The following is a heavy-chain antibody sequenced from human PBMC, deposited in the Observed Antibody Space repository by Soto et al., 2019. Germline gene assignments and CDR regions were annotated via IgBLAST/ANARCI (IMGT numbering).Heavy chain of an antibody. CDR1: GYTFTSYG. CDR3: ARWGNYDFWSGYYTYFDY. D-gene: IGHD3-3*01. V-gene: IGHV1-18*01. Sequence: ASAKVSCEASGYTFTSYGISWVRQAPGQGLEWMGWISAYNGNTNYAQKLQGRVTMTTDTSTSTAYMELRSLRSDDTAVYYCARWGNYDFWSGYYTYFDYCGQGTLVTVSS. J-gene: IGHJ4*02. CDR2: ISAYNGNT.